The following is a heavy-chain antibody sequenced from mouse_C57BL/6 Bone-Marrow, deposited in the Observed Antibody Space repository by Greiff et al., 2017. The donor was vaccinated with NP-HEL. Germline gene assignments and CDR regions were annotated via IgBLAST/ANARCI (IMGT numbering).Heavy chain of an antibody. CDR3: TTDDYWYFDV. V-gene: IGHV14-4*01. Sequence: VQLQQSGAELVRPGASVKLSCTASGFNIKDDYMHWVKQRPEQGLEWIGWIDPENGDTEYASKFQGKATITADTSSNTAYLQLSILTSEDTAVYYCTTDDYWYFDVWGTGTTVTVSS. CDR1: GFNIKDDY. D-gene: IGHD2-3*01. J-gene: IGHJ1*03. CDR2: IDPENGDT.